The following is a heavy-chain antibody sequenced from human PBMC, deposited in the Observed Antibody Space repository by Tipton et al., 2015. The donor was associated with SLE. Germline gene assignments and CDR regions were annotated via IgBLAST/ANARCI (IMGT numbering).Heavy chain of an antibody. D-gene: IGHD3-3*01. J-gene: IGHJ5*02. CDR1: GGSYSHYS. Sequence: TLSLTCAIYGGSYSHYSWSWVRQPPGKGLEWIGEIRHGGITNYNPSLKSRITISVDTSKNHLSLKLSSVTAADTAVFYCARQRGVGYYDFPRWFDPWGQGTLVTVSS. CDR2: IRHGGIT. CDR3: ARQRGVGYYDFPRWFDP. V-gene: IGHV4-34*01.